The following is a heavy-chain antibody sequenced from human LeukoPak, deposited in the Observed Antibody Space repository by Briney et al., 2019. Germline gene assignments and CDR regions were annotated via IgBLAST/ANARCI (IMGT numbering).Heavy chain of an antibody. CDR1: GFTFSSYA. D-gene: IGHD6-13*01. V-gene: IGHV3-23*01. J-gene: IGHJ4*02. CDR3: AKSITAAGTVY. CDR2: ISGSGGST. Sequence: GGSLRLSCAASGFTFSSYAMSWVRQAPGKGLEWVSVISGSGGSTYCADSVRGRFTISRDNSENTLYLQMNSLRAEDTAVYYCAKSITAAGTVYWGQGTLVTVSS.